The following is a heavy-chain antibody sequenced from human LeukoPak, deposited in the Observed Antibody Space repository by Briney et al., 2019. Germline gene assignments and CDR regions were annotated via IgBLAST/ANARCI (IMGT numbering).Heavy chain of an antibody. CDR3: ARTDEMAFDY. D-gene: IGHD5-24*01. CDR1: GGSISSYY. V-gene: IGHV4-59*01. J-gene: IGHJ4*02. CDR2: IYYSGST. Sequence: SETLSLTCTVSGGSISSYYWSWIWQPPGKGLEWIGYIYYSGSTNYNPSLKSRVTISVDTSKNQFSLKLSSVTAADTAVYYCARTDEMAFDYWGQGTLVTVSS.